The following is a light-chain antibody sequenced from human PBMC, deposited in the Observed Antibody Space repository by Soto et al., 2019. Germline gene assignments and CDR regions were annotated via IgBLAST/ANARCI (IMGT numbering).Light chain of an antibody. J-gene: IGKJ1*01. CDR2: GAS. V-gene: IGKV3-11*01. CDR3: QQRSNWPRT. CDR1: QSVDTF. Sequence: EIVLTQSPATLSLSPGERATLSCRASQSVDTFLAWYQQKPGQAPRLLIYGASTRATGIPARFSGSGSGTDFTLTISSLEPEDFAVYYCQQRSNWPRTFGQGTKVDI.